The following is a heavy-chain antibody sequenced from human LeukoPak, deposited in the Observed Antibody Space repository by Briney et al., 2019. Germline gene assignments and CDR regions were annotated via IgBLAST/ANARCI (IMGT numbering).Heavy chain of an antibody. CDR2: ISYDGSNK. D-gene: IGHD6-13*01. Sequence: GGSLRLSCAASGFTFSSYGMHWVRQAPGKGLEWVAVISYDGSNKYYADSVKGRFTISRDNSKNTLYLQMNSLRAEDTAEYYCAKDMGMDSSWSDYWGQGTLVTVSS. CDR1: GFTFSSYG. J-gene: IGHJ4*02. V-gene: IGHV3-30*18. CDR3: AKDMGMDSSWSDY.